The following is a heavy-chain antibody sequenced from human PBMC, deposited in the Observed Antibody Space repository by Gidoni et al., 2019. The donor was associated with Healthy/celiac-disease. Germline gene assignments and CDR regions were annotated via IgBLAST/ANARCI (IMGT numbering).Heavy chain of an antibody. CDR1: GFTVSSSY. CDR3: ARAYCGGDCYPTSYFDY. D-gene: IGHD2-21*02. J-gene: IGHJ4*02. V-gene: IGHV3-53*01. CDR2: IYSGGNT. Sequence: EVQLVESGGGLIQPGRSLRLSCAASGFTVSSSYMSWVRQAPGKGLEWVSVIYSGGNTYYADSVKGRFTISRDNSKNTLYLRMNSLRAEDTAVYYCARAYCGGDCYPTSYFDYWGQGTLVTVSS.